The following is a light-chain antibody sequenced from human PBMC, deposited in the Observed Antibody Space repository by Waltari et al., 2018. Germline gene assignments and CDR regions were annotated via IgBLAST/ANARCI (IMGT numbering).Light chain of an antibody. Sequence: DIQMTQSPSSVSASVGDRVTITCRPSQRINNWLAWYQQKPGKAPQLLISAASNLQSGVPSRFSGSSSGTDYTLTINCLQPEDSATYFCQQANSFPRTFGRGTKVEIK. CDR2: AAS. J-gene: IGKJ1*01. CDR1: QRINNW. CDR3: QQANSFPRT. V-gene: IGKV1-12*01.